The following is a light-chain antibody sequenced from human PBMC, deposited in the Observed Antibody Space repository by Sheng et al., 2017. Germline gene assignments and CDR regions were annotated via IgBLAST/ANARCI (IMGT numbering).Light chain of an antibody. CDR2: VAS. J-gene: IGKJ5*01. Sequence: DIVMTQSPLSLPVTPGEPASISCRSSQSLLHSNGYNYLDWYVQKPGQSPQLLIYVASNRASGVPDRFSGSGSGTDFTLKISRVEAEDVGVYYCMQALQTPTFGQGTRLEIK. CDR3: MQALQTPT. CDR1: QSLLHSNGYNY. V-gene: IGKV2-28*01.